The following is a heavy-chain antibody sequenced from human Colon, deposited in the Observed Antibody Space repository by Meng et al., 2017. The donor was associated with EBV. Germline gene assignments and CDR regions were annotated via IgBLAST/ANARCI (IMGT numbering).Heavy chain of an antibody. CDR3: ARWAFIDSYGFDH. V-gene: IGHV4-4*03. CDR1: GGSTPERNP. Sequence: QLPGPAPVLLHPPGPLSLTCAASGGSTPERNPGRCVRQPPGKWLEWIGEIYHYGGTNYTPSLKSRVTISVDKSKNQISLKLTSVTAADTAVYYCARWAFIDSYGFDHWGQGTLVTVSS. J-gene: IGHJ4*02. CDR2: IYHYGGT. D-gene: IGHD5-18*01.